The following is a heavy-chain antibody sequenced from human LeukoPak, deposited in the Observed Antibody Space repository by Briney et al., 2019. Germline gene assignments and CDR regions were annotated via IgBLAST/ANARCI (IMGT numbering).Heavy chain of an antibody. J-gene: IGHJ4*02. CDR3: AREFSTFSDPLDY. V-gene: IGHV1-2*02. Sequence: ASVKVSCKASGYTFTGYYIHWVRQAPGQGLEWMGWINPNSGVTNCAQKFQGRVAMTSDTSISTAYMELSGLRSDDTAVYYCAREFSTFSDPLDYWGQGTLVTVSS. CDR1: GYTFTGYY. D-gene: IGHD3-16*01. CDR2: INPNSGVT.